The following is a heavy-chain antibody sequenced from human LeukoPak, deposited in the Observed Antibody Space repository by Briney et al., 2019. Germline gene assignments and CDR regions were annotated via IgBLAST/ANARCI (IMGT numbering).Heavy chain of an antibody. Sequence: ASVKVSCKASGYTFTSYDINWVRQATGQGLEWMGWMNPNSGNTGYAQKFQGRVTITRNTSISTAYMELSSLRSEDTAVYYCARSPRRATYYYYMDVWGKGTTVTVSS. CDR2: MNPNSGNT. CDR3: ARSPRRATYYYYMDV. J-gene: IGHJ6*03. CDR1: GYTFTSYD. V-gene: IGHV1-8*03.